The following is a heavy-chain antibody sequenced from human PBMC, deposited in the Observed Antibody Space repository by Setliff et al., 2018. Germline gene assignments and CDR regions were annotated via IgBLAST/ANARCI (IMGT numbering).Heavy chain of an antibody. Sequence: PSETLSLTCTVSGGSISSYYWSWIRQPPGKGLEWIGYIYTSGSTNYNPSLKSRVTISVDTSKNQFSLKLSSVTAADTGVYYCARMAVRVASRPSSPLDYYYYMDLWGKGATVTVSS. CDR2: IYTSGST. V-gene: IGHV4-59*01. CDR1: GGSISSYY. J-gene: IGHJ6*03. D-gene: IGHD6-6*01. CDR3: ARMAVRVASRPSSPLDYYYYMDL.